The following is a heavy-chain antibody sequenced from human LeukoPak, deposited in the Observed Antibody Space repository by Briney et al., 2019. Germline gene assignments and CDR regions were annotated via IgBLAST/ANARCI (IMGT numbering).Heavy chain of an antibody. J-gene: IGHJ4*02. Sequence: ASVKVSCTASGYTFTGYYMHWVRQAPGQGLEWMGWINPNSGGTNYAQKFQGRVTMTRDTSISTAYMELSRLRSDDTAVYYCARDITMVRGVITFDYWGQGTLVTVSS. D-gene: IGHD3-10*01. CDR1: GYTFTGYY. CDR2: INPNSGGT. V-gene: IGHV1-2*02. CDR3: ARDITMVRGVITFDY.